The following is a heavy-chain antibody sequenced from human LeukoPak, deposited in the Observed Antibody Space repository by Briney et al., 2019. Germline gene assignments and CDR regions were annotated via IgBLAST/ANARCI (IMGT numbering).Heavy chain of an antibody. V-gene: IGHV1-46*01. CDR2: INPSGGST. J-gene: IGHJ6*02. CDR1: GYTFTSYY. Sequence: ASVKVSCKASGYTFTSYYMHWVRQAPGQGLEWMGIINPSGGSTSYAQKFQGRVTMTRDTSTSTVYMELSSLRSEDTAVYYCARDGGIAAAGVPLYYYYYGMDVWGQGTTVTVSS. D-gene: IGHD6-13*01. CDR3: ARDGGIAAAGVPLYYYYYGMDV.